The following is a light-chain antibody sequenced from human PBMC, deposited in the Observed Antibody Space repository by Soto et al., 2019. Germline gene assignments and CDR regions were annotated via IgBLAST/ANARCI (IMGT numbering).Light chain of an antibody. CDR3: QQYNSYSRT. CDR1: QSIVRW. V-gene: IGKV1-5*01. CDR2: DAS. Sequence: DIRLTQSPSTLSASFGDRVTITCGASQSIVRWLAWYQQKPGKAPKLLIYDASSLESGVQSRFSGSGYGTEFNLTISSLQTDDFATYHCQQYNSYSRTFGQGTKVDTK. J-gene: IGKJ1*01.